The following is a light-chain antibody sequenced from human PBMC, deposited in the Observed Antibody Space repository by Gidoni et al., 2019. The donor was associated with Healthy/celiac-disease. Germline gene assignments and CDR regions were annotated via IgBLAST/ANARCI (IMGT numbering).Light chain of an antibody. Sequence: SSELTQYPAVSVALGKTVRITCQGDSLRSYYASWYQQKPGQAPVLVIYGKNNRPSGIPDRFSGSSSGNTASLTITGAQAEDEADYYCNSRDSSGNPNWVFGGGTKLTVL. V-gene: IGLV3-19*01. CDR3: NSRDSSGNPNWV. CDR1: SLRSYY. J-gene: IGLJ3*02. CDR2: GKN.